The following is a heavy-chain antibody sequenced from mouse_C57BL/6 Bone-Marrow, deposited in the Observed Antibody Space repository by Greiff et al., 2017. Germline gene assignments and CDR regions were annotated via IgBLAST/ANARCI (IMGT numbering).Heavy chain of an antibody. CDR2: ISNLAYSI. V-gene: IGHV5-15*01. D-gene: IGHD2-3*01. CDR3: ARHLFMDY. CDR1: GFTFSDYG. Sequence: EVQLVESGGGLVQPGGSLKLSCAASGFTFSDYGMAWVRQAPRKGPEWVAFISNLAYSIYYAATVTGRFTISRENAKNTLYLEMSSLRAEDTAMYYGARHLFMDYWGQGTSVTVSS. J-gene: IGHJ4*01.